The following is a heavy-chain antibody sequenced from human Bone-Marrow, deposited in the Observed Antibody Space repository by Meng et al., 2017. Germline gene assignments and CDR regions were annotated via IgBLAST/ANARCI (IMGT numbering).Heavy chain of an antibody. CDR1: GFSLSTSGMC. J-gene: IGHJ5*02. V-gene: IGHV2-70*01. D-gene: IGHD2-2*01. CDR3: ARILYPAASNWFDP. Sequence: SGPTLVKPTQTLTLTCTFSGFSLSTSGMCVSWIRQPPGKALEWLALIDWDDDKDYSTSLKTRLTISKDTSKNQVVLTMTNMDPVDTATYYCARILYPAASNWFDPWGQGTRVTGSS. CDR2: IDWDDDK.